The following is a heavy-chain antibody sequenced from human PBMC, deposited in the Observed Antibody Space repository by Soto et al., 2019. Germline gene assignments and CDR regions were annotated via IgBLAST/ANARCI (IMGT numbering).Heavy chain of an antibody. J-gene: IGHJ4*02. D-gene: IGHD3-10*01. V-gene: IGHV3-21*01. CDR2: ISSSSGYI. Sequence: GGSLRLSCGASGCTFSTYSMNWVRQAPGKGLEWVSSISSSSGYIYYADSVKGRFTISRDNAKNSLYLQMNRLRAEDTAVYFCARDSANFDYWGQGALVTVSS. CDR3: ARDSANFDY. CDR1: GCTFSTYS.